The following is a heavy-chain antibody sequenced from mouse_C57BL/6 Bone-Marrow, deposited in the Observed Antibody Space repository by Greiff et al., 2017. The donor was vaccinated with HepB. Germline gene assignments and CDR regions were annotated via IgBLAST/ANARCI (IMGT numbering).Heavy chain of an antibody. CDR1: GYTFTDYN. V-gene: IGHV1-18*01. D-gene: IGHD2-13*01. J-gene: IGHJ3*01. CDR2: INPNNGGT. CDR3: ARSDFHTPSLSY. Sequence: EVQLQQSGPELVKPGASVKIPCKASGYTFTDYNMDWVKQSHGKSLEWIGDINPNNGGTIYNQKFKGKATLTVDKSSSTAYMELRSLTSEDTAVYYCARSDFHTPSLSYWGQGTLVTVSA.